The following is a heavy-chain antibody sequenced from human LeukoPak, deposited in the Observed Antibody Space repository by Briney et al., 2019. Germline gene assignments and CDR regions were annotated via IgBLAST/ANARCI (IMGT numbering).Heavy chain of an antibody. Sequence: GGSLRLSCAASGFSFSNYAMSWVRQAPGKGLEWVSAISGNGGSLYYADSMKGRFTISRDNSKSELYLQVNSLTAEDTAVYYCAKRDAYDSSGFSPLFDHWGQGILVTVSS. CDR3: AKRDAYDSSGFSPLFDH. CDR1: GFSFSNYA. D-gene: IGHD3-22*01. V-gene: IGHV3-23*01. CDR2: ISGNGGSL. J-gene: IGHJ4*02.